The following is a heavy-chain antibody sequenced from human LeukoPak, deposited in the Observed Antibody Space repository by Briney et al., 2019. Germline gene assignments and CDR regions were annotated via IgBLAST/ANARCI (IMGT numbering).Heavy chain of an antibody. J-gene: IGHJ4*02. CDR2: IYYSGST. Sequence: PSETLSLTCTVSGGSISSGGYYWSWIRQHPGKGLEWIGYIYYSGSTYYNPSLKSRVTISVDTSKNQFSLKLSSVTAADTAAYYCASSRLIAGYSYGSGITADYWGQGTLVTVSS. D-gene: IGHD5-18*01. V-gene: IGHV4-31*03. CDR3: ASSRLIAGYSYGSGITADY. CDR1: GGSISSGGYY.